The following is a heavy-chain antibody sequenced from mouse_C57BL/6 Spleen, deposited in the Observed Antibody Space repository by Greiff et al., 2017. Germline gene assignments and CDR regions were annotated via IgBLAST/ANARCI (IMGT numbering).Heavy chain of an antibody. CDR2: ISSGGDYI. V-gene: IGHV5-9-1*02. Sequence: EVMLVESGEGLVKPGGSLKLSCAASGFTFSSYAMSWVRQTPEKRLEWVAYISSGGDYIYYADTVQGRFTISRDNARNTLYLQMSSLKSEDTAMYYCTRGGGYYYAMDYWGQGTSVTVSS. CDR3: TRGGGYYYAMDY. J-gene: IGHJ4*01. CDR1: GFTFSSYA.